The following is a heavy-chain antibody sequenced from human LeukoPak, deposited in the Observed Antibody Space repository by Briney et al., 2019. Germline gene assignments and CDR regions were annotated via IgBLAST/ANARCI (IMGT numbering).Heavy chain of an antibody. CDR2: IYYSGST. CDR3: ARLPYYDSSGYYPYYFDY. CDR1: GGSISSYY. D-gene: IGHD3-22*01. V-gene: IGHV4-59*01. Sequence: KASETLSLTCTVSGGSISSYYWSWIRQPPGKGLEWIGYIYYSGSTNYNPSLKSRVTISVDTSKNQFSLKLSSVTAADTAAYYCARLPYYDSSGYYPYYFDYWGQGTLVTVSS. J-gene: IGHJ4*02.